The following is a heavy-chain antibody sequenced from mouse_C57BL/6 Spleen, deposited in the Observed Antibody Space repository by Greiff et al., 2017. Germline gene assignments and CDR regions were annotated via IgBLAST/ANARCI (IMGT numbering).Heavy chain of an antibody. D-gene: IGHD2-12*01. Sequence: VQLVESGAELVKPGASVKLSCKASGYTFTEYTIHWVKQRSGQGLEWIGWFYPGSGSIKYNEKFKDKATLTADKSSSTVYMELSRLTSEDSAVYFCARQPSYDGTMDYWGQGTSVTVSS. CDR3: ARQPSYDGTMDY. CDR2: FYPGSGSI. J-gene: IGHJ4*01. CDR1: GYTFTEYT. V-gene: IGHV1-62-2*01.